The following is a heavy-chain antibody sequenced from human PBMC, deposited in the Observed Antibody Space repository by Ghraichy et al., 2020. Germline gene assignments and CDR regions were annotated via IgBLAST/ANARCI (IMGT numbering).Heavy chain of an antibody. J-gene: IGHJ6*02. D-gene: IGHD4-11*01. CDR1: GFTFSSYE. Sequence: SLNISCAASGFTFSSYEMNWVRQAPGKGLEWVSYISSSGSTIYYADSVKGRFTISRDNAKNSLYLQMNSLRAEDTAVYYCARDQIYSNYARYLYYYYYYGMDVWGQGTTVTVSS. CDR3: ARDQIYSNYARYLYYYYYYGMDV. CDR2: ISSSGSTI. V-gene: IGHV3-48*03.